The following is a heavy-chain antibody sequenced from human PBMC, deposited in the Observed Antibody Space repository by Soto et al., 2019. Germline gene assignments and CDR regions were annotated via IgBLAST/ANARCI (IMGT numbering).Heavy chain of an antibody. CDR1: GFTFTSSA. J-gene: IGHJ4*02. Sequence: SVKVSCKASGFTFTSSAVQWVRQARGQRLEWIGWIVVGSGNTNYAQKFQERVTITRDMSTSTAYMELSSLRSEDTAVYYCAVPSSGYYGNYFDYWGQGTLVTVSS. CDR2: IVVGSGNT. CDR3: AVPSSGYYGNYFDY. V-gene: IGHV1-58*01. D-gene: IGHD3-22*01.